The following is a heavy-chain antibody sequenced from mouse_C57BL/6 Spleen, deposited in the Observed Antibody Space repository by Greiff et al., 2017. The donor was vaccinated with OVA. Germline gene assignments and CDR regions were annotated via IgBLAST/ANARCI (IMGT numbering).Heavy chain of an antibody. CDR3: ARDGYHGDAMDY. Sequence: QVQLKQSGAELARPGASVKLSCKASGYTFTSYGISWVKQRTGQGLEWIGEIYPRSGNTYYNEKFKGKATLTADKSSSTAYMELRSLTSEDSAVYFCARDGYHGDAMDYWGQGTSVTVSS. D-gene: IGHD2-3*01. CDR1: GYTFTSYG. V-gene: IGHV1-81*01. J-gene: IGHJ4*01. CDR2: IYPRSGNT.